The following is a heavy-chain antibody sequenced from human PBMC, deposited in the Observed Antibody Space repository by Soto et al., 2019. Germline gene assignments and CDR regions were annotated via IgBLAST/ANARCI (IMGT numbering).Heavy chain of an antibody. CDR3: AGDQRRRTWGEFDS. Sequence: EVQLVESGGGLVKPGGSLRLSCAASGFTFSDYSMNWVRQAPGKGLEWVSSISSSSSYIYYADSVKGRFTVSRDNAKISPYLQMDSLRGEETAIYYCAGDQRRRTWGEFDSWGQGTLVPVSP. CDR2: ISSSSSYI. CDR1: GFTFSDYS. D-gene: IGHD7-27*01. J-gene: IGHJ4*02. V-gene: IGHV3-21*01.